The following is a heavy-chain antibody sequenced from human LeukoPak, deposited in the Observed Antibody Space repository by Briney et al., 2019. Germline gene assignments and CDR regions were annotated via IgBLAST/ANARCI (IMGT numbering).Heavy chain of an antibody. J-gene: IGHJ5*01. Sequence: SETLSLTCAVSGGPISSGGYSWRWIRQPPGKGLEWIVYIYHSGSTYYNPSLKSRLTISVYRDKNQFSLKLSSVTAADTAVYYCARGEGYCSSTSCYLGSWGQGTLVTVSS. CDR3: ARGEGYCSSTSCYLGS. CDR2: IYHSGST. V-gene: IGHV4-30-2*01. CDR1: GGPISSGGYS. D-gene: IGHD2-2*01.